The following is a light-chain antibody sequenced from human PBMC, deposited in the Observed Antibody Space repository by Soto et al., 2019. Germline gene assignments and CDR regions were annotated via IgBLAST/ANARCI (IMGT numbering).Light chain of an antibody. Sequence: QSVLTQPPSVSEAPRQRVTISCSGSAYNIGNNVVNWYQQFPGKAPKLLIDYDHLLPSGVSDRFSGYKSGSSATLAINGLQYEDEDDYYCAACDDSLNCVVIGGGTMLTVL. CDR3: AACDDSLNCVV. J-gene: IGLJ2*01. CDR2: YDH. V-gene: IGLV1-36*01. CDR1: AYNIGNNV.